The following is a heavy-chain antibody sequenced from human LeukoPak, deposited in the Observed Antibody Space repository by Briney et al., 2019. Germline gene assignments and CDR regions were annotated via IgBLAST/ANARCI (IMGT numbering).Heavy chain of an antibody. Sequence: PGGSLRLSCTVSGFTVSSNSMSWVRQAPGKGLEWVSFIYSGGSTHYSDSVKGRFTISRDNSKNTLYLQMNSLRAEDTAVYYCARRAGAYSHSYDYWGQGTLVTVSS. CDR1: GFTVSSNS. CDR3: ARRAGAYSHSYDY. D-gene: IGHD4/OR15-4a*01. V-gene: IGHV3-53*01. J-gene: IGHJ4*02. CDR2: IYSGGST.